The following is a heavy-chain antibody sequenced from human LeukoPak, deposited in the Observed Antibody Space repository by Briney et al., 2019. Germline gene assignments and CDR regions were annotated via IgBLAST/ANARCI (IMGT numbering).Heavy chain of an antibody. CDR3: TRFYDFWSGNDNYFDY. J-gene: IGHJ4*02. Sequence: GGSLRLSCTASGFTFGDYAMSWVRQAPGKGLEWVGFIRSKAYGGTSEYAASVEGRFTISRDDSKSIAYLQMNSLKTEDTAVYYCTRFYDFWSGNDNYFDYWGQGTLVTVSS. V-gene: IGHV3-49*04. D-gene: IGHD3-3*01. CDR1: GFTFGDYA. CDR2: IRSKAYGGTS.